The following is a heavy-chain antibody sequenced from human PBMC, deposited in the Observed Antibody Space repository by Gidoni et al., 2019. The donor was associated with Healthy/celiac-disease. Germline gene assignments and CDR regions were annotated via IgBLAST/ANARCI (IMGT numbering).Heavy chain of an antibody. CDR3: AKEEEVGATDYYYYYGMDV. J-gene: IGHJ6*02. Sequence: EVQLLESGGGLVQPGGSLRLSCAASGFTVSSYASSWVRQAPGKGLEWVSAISCSGGSTYYADSVKGRFTISKDNSKNTLYLQVNSLSAEDTAVYYCAKEEEVGATDYYYYYGMDVWGQGTTVTVSS. CDR2: ISCSGGST. D-gene: IGHD1-26*01. CDR1: GFTVSSYA. V-gene: IGHV3-23*01.